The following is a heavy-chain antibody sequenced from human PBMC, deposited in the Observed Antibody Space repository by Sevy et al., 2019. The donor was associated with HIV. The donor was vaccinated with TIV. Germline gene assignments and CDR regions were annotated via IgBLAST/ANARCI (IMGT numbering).Heavy chain of an antibody. CDR2: INSKTFGGTT. CDR1: GFIFADSA. J-gene: IGHJ5*02. D-gene: IGHD3-22*01. Sequence: GGSLRLSCTASGFIFADSAMSWSRQAPGKGLEWLGFINSKTFGGTTDYAASVKGRFTISRDDSKSIAYLQMNSLKTEDTAVYYCSGDPGGDNYDSSVGWFDAWGQGTLVTVSS. CDR3: SGDPGGDNYDSSVGWFDA. V-gene: IGHV3-49*03.